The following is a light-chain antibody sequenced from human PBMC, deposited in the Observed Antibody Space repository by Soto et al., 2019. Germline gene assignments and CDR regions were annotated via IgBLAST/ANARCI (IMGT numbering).Light chain of an antibody. CDR2: DAS. CDR3: QQYNIWPPLT. J-gene: IGKJ4*01. V-gene: IGKV3-11*01. CDR1: QTVRSDY. Sequence: EIVLTQSPATLSLSPGQTGTLSCRASQTVRSDYLAWYQQKPGQAPRLLIYDASDRATGIPARFSGSGSGTDFTLTISSLEPEDFAVYYCQQYNIWPPLTFGGGTAVEI.